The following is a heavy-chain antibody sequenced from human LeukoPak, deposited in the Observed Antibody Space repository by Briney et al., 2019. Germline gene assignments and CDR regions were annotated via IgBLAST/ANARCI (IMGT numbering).Heavy chain of an antibody. CDR1: GFTFSSYS. J-gene: IGHJ4*02. CDR3: AKDRGDGYYIDY. V-gene: IGHV3-21*01. D-gene: IGHD2-21*01. CDR2: ISSSSSYI. Sequence: GGSLRLSCAASGFTFSSYSMNWVRQAPGKGLEWVSSISSSSSYIYSADSVKGRFTISRDNAKNSLYLQMNSLRAEDTAVYYCAKDRGDGYYIDYWGQGTLVTVSS.